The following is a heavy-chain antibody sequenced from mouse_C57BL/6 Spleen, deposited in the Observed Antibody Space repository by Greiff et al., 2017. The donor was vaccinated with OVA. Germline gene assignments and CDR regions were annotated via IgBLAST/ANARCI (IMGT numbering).Heavy chain of an antibody. J-gene: IGHJ3*01. CDR1: GYTFTSYT. V-gene: IGHV1-4*01. Sequence: VQLQESGAELARPGASVKMSCKASGYTFTSYTMHWVKQRPGQGLEWIGYINPSSGYTKYNQKFKDKATLTADKSSSTAYMQLSSLTSEDSAVYYCARESGNWFAYWGQGTLVTVSA. D-gene: IGHD1-3*01. CDR3: ARESGNWFAY. CDR2: INPSSGYT.